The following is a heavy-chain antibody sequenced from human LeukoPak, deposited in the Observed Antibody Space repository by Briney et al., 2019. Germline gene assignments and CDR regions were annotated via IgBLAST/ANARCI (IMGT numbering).Heavy chain of an antibody. Sequence: GGSLRLSCAASGFTFSSYAMHWVRQAPGKGLEWVAVIPYDGSNKYYADSVKGRFTISRDNSKNTLYLQMNSLRAEDTAVYYCARADERGSSWPRGFDPWGQGTLVTVSS. CDR2: IPYDGSNK. J-gene: IGHJ5*02. V-gene: IGHV3-30-3*01. CDR1: GFTFSSYA. D-gene: IGHD6-13*01. CDR3: ARADERGSSWPRGFDP.